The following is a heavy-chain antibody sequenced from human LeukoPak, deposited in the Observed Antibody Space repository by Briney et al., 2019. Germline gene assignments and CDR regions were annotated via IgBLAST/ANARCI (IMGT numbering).Heavy chain of an antibody. J-gene: IGHJ5*02. D-gene: IGHD3-3*01. CDR2: ISYSGST. Sequence: PSETLSLTCIVSGDSISSSSYYWGWIRQPPGKGLEWIGSISYSGSTYYNPSLKSRVTISVDTSKNQFSLKLNSVTAADTAMYYCARSAAPLIIIFGVATNWFDPWGQGTLVTVSS. CDR3: ARSAAPLIIIFGVATNWFDP. CDR1: GDSISSSSYY. V-gene: IGHV4-39*07.